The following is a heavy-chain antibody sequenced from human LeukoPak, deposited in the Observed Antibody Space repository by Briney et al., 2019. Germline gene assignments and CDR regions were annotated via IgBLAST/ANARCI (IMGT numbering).Heavy chain of an antibody. V-gene: IGHV1-2*02. J-gene: IGHJ6*02. D-gene: IGHD5-18*01. Sequence: ASVKVSCKASGDTLTGDYMHWLRQAPGQGLEWMGWINPNSGGTNYAQKFQGRVTMTRDTSISTAYMELSRLRSDDTAVYYCARGPLWSHGIYYYYGRDVWGQGTTVTVSS. CDR1: GDTLTGDY. CDR3: ARGPLWSHGIYYYYGRDV. CDR2: INPNSGGT.